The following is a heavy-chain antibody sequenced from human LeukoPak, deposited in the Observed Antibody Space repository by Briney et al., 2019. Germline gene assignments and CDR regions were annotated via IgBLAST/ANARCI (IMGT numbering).Heavy chain of an antibody. J-gene: IGHJ4*02. CDR3: AKANWVSNADAVW. D-gene: IGHD1-1*01. CDR1: GYPFSRYL. Sequence: ASVKVSCKTSGYPFSRYLISWVRQAPGQGLEWMGWISAHNGDTKYAQRVQDRLTMTTDTSTSTAYMELRSLTPNDTAIYYCAKANWVSNADAVWWGQGTRVTVSS. CDR2: ISAHNGDT. V-gene: IGHV1-18*01.